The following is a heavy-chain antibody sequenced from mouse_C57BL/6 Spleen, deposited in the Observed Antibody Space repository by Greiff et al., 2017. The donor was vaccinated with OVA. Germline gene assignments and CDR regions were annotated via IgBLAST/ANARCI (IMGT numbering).Heavy chain of an antibody. CDR3: ARSLPYYYGSSSYYYAMDY. V-gene: IGHV1-53*01. Sequence: QVQLQQPGTELVKPGASVKLSCKASGYTFTSYWMPWVKQRPGQGLEWIGNINPSNGGTNYNEKFKSKATLTVDKSSSTAYMQLSSLTSEDSAVYYCARSLPYYYGSSSYYYAMDYWGQGTSVTVSS. CDR2: INPSNGGT. D-gene: IGHD1-1*01. J-gene: IGHJ4*01. CDR1: GYTFTSYW.